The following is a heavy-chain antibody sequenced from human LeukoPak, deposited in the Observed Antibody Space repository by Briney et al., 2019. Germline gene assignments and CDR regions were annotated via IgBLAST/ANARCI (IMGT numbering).Heavy chain of an antibody. CDR2: ISSSSSYI. Sequence: GETLRLSCAASGFTFSSHGMNWVRQAPGKGLEWVSSISSSSSYIYYADSVKGRFTISRDNAKNSLYLQMNSLRAEDTAVYYCAELGITMIGGVWGKGTTVTISS. V-gene: IGHV3-21*01. CDR3: AELGITMIGGV. D-gene: IGHD3-10*02. CDR1: GFTFSSHG. J-gene: IGHJ6*04.